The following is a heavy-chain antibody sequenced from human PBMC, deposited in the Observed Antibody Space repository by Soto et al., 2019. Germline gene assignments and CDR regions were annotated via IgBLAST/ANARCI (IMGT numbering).Heavy chain of an antibody. J-gene: IGHJ5*02. CDR1: GGTFGNTA. CDR2: IVPLFGTV. V-gene: IGHV1-69*12. CDR3: ARDGDPGYSFWSGPLGGGRFDP. D-gene: IGHD3-3*01. Sequence: QVQLVQSGAEVKEPGSSVNVSCKTSGGTFGNTAVTWVRQVPGQGLEWIGGIVPLFGTVNYAQKFRGRVMITADESTSTAYMDLSSLRSDDTAIYYCARDGDPGYSFWSGPLGGGRFDPWGQGTLVTVSS.